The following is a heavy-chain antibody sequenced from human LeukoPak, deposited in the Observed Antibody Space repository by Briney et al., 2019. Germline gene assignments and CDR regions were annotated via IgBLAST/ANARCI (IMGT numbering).Heavy chain of an antibody. CDR3: ARSFGFPFGYMDV. J-gene: IGHJ6*03. CDR2: ISYDASND. D-gene: IGHD2-21*01. V-gene: IGHV3-30*04. Sequence: GGSRRLSCAASGFTFSDYPMYWVRQAPGKGLEWVAVISYDASNDFYRDSVRGRFTISRDNAWNTVYLQMDTLKPEDTAVYYCARSFGFPFGYMDVWGKGTMVIVSS. CDR1: GFTFSDYP.